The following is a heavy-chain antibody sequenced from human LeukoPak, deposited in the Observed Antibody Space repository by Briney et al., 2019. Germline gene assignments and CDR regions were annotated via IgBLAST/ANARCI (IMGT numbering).Heavy chain of an antibody. J-gene: IGHJ6*04. V-gene: IGHV4-61*02. CDR1: GGSISSGSYY. Sequence: SQTLSLTCTVSGGSISSGSYYWSWIRQPAGKGLEWIGRISTSGGTNYDPSLKSRVTISVDTSKNQFSPKLSSVSVAVYAVYNCAREISGYRPNRHVWSKGTTVTVSS. CDR2: ISTSGGT. D-gene: IGHD5-18*01. CDR3: AREISGYRPNRHV.